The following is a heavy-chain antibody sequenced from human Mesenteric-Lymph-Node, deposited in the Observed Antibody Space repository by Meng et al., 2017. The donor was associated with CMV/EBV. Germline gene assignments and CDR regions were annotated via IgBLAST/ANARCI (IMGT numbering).Heavy chain of an antibody. Sequence: ASVKVSCKVSGHTLTELSIHWVRQAPGKGFEWMGGLDPEDGEIIYAQRFQGRVTMTEDTSTDTAYMEVSSLRPEDTAVYYCAKNGPGVHCSTTSCYAQMDVWGQGTTVTVSS. J-gene: IGHJ6*02. D-gene: IGHD2-2*01. V-gene: IGHV1-24*01. CDR1: GHTLTELS. CDR2: LDPEDGEI. CDR3: AKNGPGVHCSTTSCYAQMDV.